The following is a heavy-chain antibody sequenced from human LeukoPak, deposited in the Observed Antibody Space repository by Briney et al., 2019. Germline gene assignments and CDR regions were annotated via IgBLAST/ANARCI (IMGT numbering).Heavy chain of an antibody. CDR3: ARVPATVTTAYRVDY. V-gene: IGHV1-69*05. CDR2: IIPIFGTA. D-gene: IGHD4-11*01. Sequence: SVKVSCKASGGTFSSYAISWVRQAPGQGLEWMGGIIPIFGTANYAQKFQGRVTMTTDTSTSTAYMELRSLRSDDTAVYYCARVPATVTTAYRVDYWGQGTLVTVSS. J-gene: IGHJ4*02. CDR1: GGTFSSYA.